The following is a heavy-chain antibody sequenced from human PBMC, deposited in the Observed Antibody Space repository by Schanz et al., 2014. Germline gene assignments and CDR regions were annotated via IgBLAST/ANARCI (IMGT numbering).Heavy chain of an antibody. D-gene: IGHD2-2*01. CDR1: GFRFDDYA. Sequence: VQLVESGGGLVQPGRSLRLSCVASGFRFDDYAMHWVRQAPGKGLEWVSGMRWNAGSLGYGDSVKGRFTISRDNAKNSLYLQMNSLRAEDTALYYCARDTAQSCIGPSCFEYFQHWGQGALVTVSS. V-gene: IGHV3-9*01. CDR2: MRWNAGSL. CDR3: ARDTAQSCIGPSCFEYFQH. J-gene: IGHJ1*01.